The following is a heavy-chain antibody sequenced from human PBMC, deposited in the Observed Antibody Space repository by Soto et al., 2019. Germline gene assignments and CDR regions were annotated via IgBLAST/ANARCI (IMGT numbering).Heavy chain of an antibody. CDR1: GGSISSSSYY. D-gene: IGHD4-4*01. CDR3: ARLTTATFAYFDY. CDR2: IYYSGST. V-gene: IGHV4-39*01. Sequence: QLQLQESGPGLVKPSETLSLTCTVSGGSISSSSYYWGWIRQSPGKGLEWIGSIYYSGSTYYNPSLKSRVTISVDTSKNQFSLKLSSVTAADTAVYYCARLTTATFAYFDYWGQGTLVTVSS. J-gene: IGHJ4*02.